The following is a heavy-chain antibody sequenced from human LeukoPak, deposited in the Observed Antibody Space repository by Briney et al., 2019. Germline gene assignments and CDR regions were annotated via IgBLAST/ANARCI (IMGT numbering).Heavy chain of an antibody. CDR3: ARDLRGGGVVAASWFDP. J-gene: IGHJ5*02. Sequence: ASVKVSCKASGYTFTSYGISWVRQAPGQGLEWMGWISAYNGNTNYAQKLQGRVTMTTDTSTSTAYMELRSLRSDDTAVYYCARDLRGGGVVAASWFDPWGQGTLVTVSS. CDR2: ISAYNGNT. D-gene: IGHD2-15*01. CDR1: GYTFTSYG. V-gene: IGHV1-18*01.